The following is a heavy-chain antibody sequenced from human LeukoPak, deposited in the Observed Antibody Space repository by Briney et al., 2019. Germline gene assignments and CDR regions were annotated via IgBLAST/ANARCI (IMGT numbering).Heavy chain of an antibody. CDR3: ARDFENDYGVRYFDY. J-gene: IGHJ4*02. CDR1: GFTFSSFA. Sequence: QPGGSLRLSCAASGFTFSSFAMSWVRQAPGKGLEWVSSISGGGTGSYYADSVKGRFTISRDNSKNTLYLQMNSLRAEDTAVYYCARDFENDYGVRYFDYWGQGTLVTVSS. V-gene: IGHV3-23*01. CDR2: ISGGGTGS. D-gene: IGHD4-17*01.